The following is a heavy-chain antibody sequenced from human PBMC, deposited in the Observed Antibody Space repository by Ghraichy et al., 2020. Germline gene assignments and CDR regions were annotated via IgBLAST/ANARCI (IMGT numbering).Heavy chain of an antibody. CDR1: GGSLSGFY. J-gene: IGHJ5*02. CDR2: INHSGST. Sequence: SQTLSLTCAVYGGSLSGFYWNWIRQPPGKGLEWIGEINHSGSTNYNPSLKSRVTISVDTSKNQFSLKLSSVTAADTAVYYCAMRRWFDPWGRGTLVTVSS. CDR3: AMRRWFDP. V-gene: IGHV4-34*01.